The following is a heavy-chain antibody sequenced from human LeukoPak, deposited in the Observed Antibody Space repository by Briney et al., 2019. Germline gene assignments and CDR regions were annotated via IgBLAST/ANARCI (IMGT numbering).Heavy chain of an antibody. CDR1: GFTFSSYE. CDR3: ARVQRGIAVALDY. J-gene: IGHJ4*02. CDR2: ISTTGSSI. Sequence: GGSLRLSCAASGFTFSSYEMNWVRQAPGKGLERVSYISTTGSSIYYADSVKGRFTISRDNVKNLLYLQMDSLRAEDTAVYYCARVQRGIAVALDYWGQGTLATVSS. V-gene: IGHV3-48*03. D-gene: IGHD6-19*01.